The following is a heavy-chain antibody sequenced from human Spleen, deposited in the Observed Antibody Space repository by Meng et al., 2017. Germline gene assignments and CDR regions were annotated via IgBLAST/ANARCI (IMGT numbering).Heavy chain of an antibody. Sequence: GSLRLSCAVYGGSFSGYYWSWIRQPPGKGLEWIGEINHSGSTNYNPSLKSRVTISIDTSKNQFSLILSSVTAADTAVYYCARDRGYSSTWYEDHWGQGTLVTVSS. CDR2: INHSGST. V-gene: IGHV4-34*01. D-gene: IGHD6-13*01. J-gene: IGHJ4*02. CDR3: ARDRGYSSTWYEDH. CDR1: GGSFSGYY.